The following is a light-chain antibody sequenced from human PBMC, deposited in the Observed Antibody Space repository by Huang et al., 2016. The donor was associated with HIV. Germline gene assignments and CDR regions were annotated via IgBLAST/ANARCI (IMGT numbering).Light chain of an antibody. CDR2: AAS. CDR3: QQSYTTPYT. Sequence: QMTQSPSSLSASVGDRVSITCRASQTISTYLNWYQQKPGKAPKLLIYAASNLHSEVPSRFTGSGSGTDCTLTITSLQPEDFATYYCQQSYTTPYTFGPGTKLVI. J-gene: IGKJ2*01. V-gene: IGKV1-39*01. CDR1: QTISTY.